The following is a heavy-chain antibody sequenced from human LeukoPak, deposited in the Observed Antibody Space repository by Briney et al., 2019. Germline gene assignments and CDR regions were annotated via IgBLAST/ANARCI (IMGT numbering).Heavy chain of an antibody. CDR3: AKDIDVHAGSYYKGPVDYYYYGMDV. D-gene: IGHD3-10*01. V-gene: IGHV3-9*01. CDR1: GFTFDDYA. J-gene: IGHJ6*02. CDR2: ISWNSGSI. Sequence: GGSLRLSCAASGFTFDDYAMHWVRQAPRKGLEWASGISWNSGSIGYADSVKGRFTISRDNAKNSLYLQMNSLRAEDTALYYCAKDIDVHAGSYYKGPVDYYYYGMDVWGQGTMVTVSS.